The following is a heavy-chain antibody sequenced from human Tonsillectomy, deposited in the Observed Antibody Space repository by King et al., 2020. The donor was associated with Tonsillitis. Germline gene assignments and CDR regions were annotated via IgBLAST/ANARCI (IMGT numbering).Heavy chain of an antibody. J-gene: IGHJ3*02. CDR3: VRDIGHRAAAGKLGAFDI. CDR1: GDTFRSYS. V-gene: IGHV1-69*01. D-gene: IGHD6-13*01. CDR2: IIPIFGSA. Sequence: VQLVQSGAEVKKPGSSVKVSCKASGDTFRSYSITWVRQAPGQGLEWMGGIIPIFGSANYAQKFQGRVTFTADESTSTVYMELRSVRSEDTAVYYCVRDIGHRAAAGKLGAFDIWGQGTMVTVSS.